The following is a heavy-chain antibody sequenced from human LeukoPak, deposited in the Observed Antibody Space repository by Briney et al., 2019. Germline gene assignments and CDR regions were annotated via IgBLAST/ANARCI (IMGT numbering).Heavy chain of an antibody. CDR1: GYTLTELS. J-gene: IGHJ6*02. CDR2: FDPEDGET. D-gene: IGHD3-22*01. CDR3: ATGYDSSGYYSGVFNYYGMDV. Sequence: ASVKVSCKVSGYTLTELSMHWVRQAPGKGLEWMGGFDPEDGETIYAQKFQGRVTMTEDTSTDTAYMELSSLRSEDTAVYYCATGYDSSGYYSGVFNYYGMDVWGQGTTVTVSS. V-gene: IGHV1-24*01.